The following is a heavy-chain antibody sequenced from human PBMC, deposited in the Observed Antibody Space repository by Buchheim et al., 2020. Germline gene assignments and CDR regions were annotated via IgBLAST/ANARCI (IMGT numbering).Heavy chain of an antibody. V-gene: IGHV3-23*04. CDR2: ISGSGGST. CDR3: AKDLLLSTYYDFWSGLDY. Sequence: EVQLVESGGGLVQPGGSLRLSCAASGFTFSSYAMSWVRQAPGKGLEWVSAISGSGGSTYHADSVKGRVTISRDNSKNTLYLQMNSLRAEDTAVYYCAKDLLLSTYYDFWSGLDYWGQGTL. J-gene: IGHJ4*02. D-gene: IGHD3-3*01. CDR1: GFTFSSYA.